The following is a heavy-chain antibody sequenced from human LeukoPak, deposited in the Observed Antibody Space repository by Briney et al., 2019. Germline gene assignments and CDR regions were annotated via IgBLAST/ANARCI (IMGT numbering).Heavy chain of an antibody. CDR3: ARRAPFYYNSWSPTHDYGMDV. Sequence: GGSLRLSCAASGFTFSDYYMAWIRQAPGKGLEWISYISTCGSAVYYADSVKGRFTMSRDNAKNSLYLQMNSLRAEDTAVYYCARRAPFYYNSWSPTHDYGMDVWGHGTTVTVSS. CDR1: GFTFSDYY. CDR2: ISTCGSAV. D-gene: IGHD3-10*01. V-gene: IGHV3-11*01. J-gene: IGHJ6*02.